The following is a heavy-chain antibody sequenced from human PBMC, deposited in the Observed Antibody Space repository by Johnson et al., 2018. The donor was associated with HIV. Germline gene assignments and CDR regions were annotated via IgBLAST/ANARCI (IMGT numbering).Heavy chain of an antibody. J-gene: IGHJ3*01. Sequence: QVQLVESGGDLVQPGGSLRLSCGASGFSVSNNYMSWVRQAPGKGLEWVAVISYDGSNKYYADSVKGRFTISRDNSKNTLYLEMNTLRAEDTAVYYCARAIAAAGSSLEDDAWGQGTMVTVSS. D-gene: IGHD6-13*01. CDR2: ISYDGSNK. CDR1: GFSVSNNY. V-gene: IGHV3-30*03. CDR3: ARAIAAAGSSLEDDA.